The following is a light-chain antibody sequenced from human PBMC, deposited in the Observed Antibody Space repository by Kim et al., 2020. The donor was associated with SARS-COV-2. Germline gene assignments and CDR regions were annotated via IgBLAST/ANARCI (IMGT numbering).Light chain of an antibody. Sequence: DIQMTQSPSSLAASVGDRVTITCRASQNINSFLNWYQQRPGKAPKLLIYAASTLQIGVPSRFSGSGSGTDFTLTITSLQPEDFAAYYCQQSHTAPLLTFGGGTKVEIK. CDR2: AAS. CDR1: QNINSF. CDR3: QQSHTAPLLT. V-gene: IGKV1-39*01. J-gene: IGKJ4*01.